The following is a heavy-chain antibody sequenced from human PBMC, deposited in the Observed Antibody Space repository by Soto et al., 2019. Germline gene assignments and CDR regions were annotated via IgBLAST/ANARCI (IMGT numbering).Heavy chain of an antibody. CDR3: ARIQTPSSFREIDIVLVPAALGSYYFDY. V-gene: IGHV1-18*01. J-gene: IGHJ4*02. Sequence: QVQLVQSGAEVKKPGASVKVSCKASGYTFTSYGISWVRQAPGQGLEWMGWISAYNGNTNYAQKLQGRVTMTTDTSTSTAYMELRSLRSDDTAVYYCARIQTPSSFREIDIVLVPAALGSYYFDYWGQGTLVTVSS. CDR1: GYTFTSYG. CDR2: ISAYNGNT. D-gene: IGHD2-2*01.